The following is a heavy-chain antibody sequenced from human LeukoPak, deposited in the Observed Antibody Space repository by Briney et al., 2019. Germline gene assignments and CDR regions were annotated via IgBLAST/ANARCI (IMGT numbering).Heavy chain of an antibody. D-gene: IGHD4-17*01. J-gene: IGHJ6*03. CDR3: ARLMTTVTSYYYYYYIDV. CDR2: IYTSGTT. CDR1: GGSISSYY. Sequence: SETLSLTCTVSGGSISSYYWSWIRQPPGKGLEWIGRIYTSGTTNYNPSLKSRVTISVDTSKNQFSLELSSVTAAETAVYYCARLMTTVTSYYYYYYIDVWGKGTTVTVSS. V-gene: IGHV4-4*07.